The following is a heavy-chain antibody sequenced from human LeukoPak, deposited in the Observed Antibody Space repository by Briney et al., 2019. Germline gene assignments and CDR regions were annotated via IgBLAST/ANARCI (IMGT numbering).Heavy chain of an antibody. CDR3: AKESVAGIYYFDY. V-gene: IGHV3-30*18. D-gene: IGHD6-19*01. CDR2: ISYDGSNK. J-gene: IGHJ4*02. Sequence: GGSLRLSCAASGFTFSSYGMHWVRQAPGKGLEWVAVISYDGSNKYYADSVKGRLTISGDNSKNTLYLQMNSLRAEDTAVYYCAKESVAGIYYFDYWGQGTLVTVSS. CDR1: GFTFSSYG.